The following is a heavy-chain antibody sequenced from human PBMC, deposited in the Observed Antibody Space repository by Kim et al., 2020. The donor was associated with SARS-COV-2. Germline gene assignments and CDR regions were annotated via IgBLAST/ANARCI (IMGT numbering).Heavy chain of an antibody. CDR1: GYTFTSYA. J-gene: IGHJ6*02. D-gene: IGHD6-13*01. CDR2: INTNTGNR. Sequence: ASVKVSCKASGYTFTSYAMNWVRQAPGQGLEWMGWINTNTGNRTYAQGFTGRFVFSLDTSVSTAYLQISSLKAEDTAVYYCARVGSSSWYVDYYYGMDVWGQGTTVTVSS. CDR3: ARVGSSSWYVDYYYGMDV. V-gene: IGHV7-4-1*02.